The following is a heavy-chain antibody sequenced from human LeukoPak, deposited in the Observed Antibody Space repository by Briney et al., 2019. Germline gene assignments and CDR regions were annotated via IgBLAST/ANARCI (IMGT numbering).Heavy chain of an antibody. CDR1: GFTVSSNY. CDR2: IYSGGST. V-gene: IGHV3-53*01. D-gene: IGHD3-22*01. J-gene: IGHJ4*02. CDR3: ARETHYYDSSGYYGAFDY. Sequence: GGSLRLSCAASGFTVSSNYMSWVRQTPGKGLEWVSVIYSGGSTYYADSVKGRFTISRDNSKNTLYLQMNSLRAEDTAVYYCARETHYYDSSGYYGAFDYWGQGTLVTVSS.